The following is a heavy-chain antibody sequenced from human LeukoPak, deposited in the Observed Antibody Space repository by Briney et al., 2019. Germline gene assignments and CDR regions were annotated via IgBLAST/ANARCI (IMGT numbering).Heavy chain of an antibody. CDR3: ARDRGTRSFDV. J-gene: IGHJ3*01. CDR1: GINFISSG. Sequence: GTSLRLSCAASGINFISSGMHWVRQAPGKGLEWVAMIWSDGSIKYYTESVKGRFTISRDNSKNTVHLQMNSLRAEDTAVYYCARDRGTRSFDVWGQGTMVTVSS. V-gene: IGHV3-33*01. CDR2: IWSDGSIK. D-gene: IGHD1-26*01.